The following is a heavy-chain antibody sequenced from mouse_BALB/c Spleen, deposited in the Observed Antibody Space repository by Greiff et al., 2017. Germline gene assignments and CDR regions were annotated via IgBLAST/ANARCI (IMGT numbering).Heavy chain of an antibody. D-gene: IGHD1-1*02. CDR1: GFTFSSDG. V-gene: IGHV5-6*01. Sequence: EVKLVESGGDFVKPGGSLKLSCAASGFTFSSDGMSWVRQTPEKRLEWVGTISSGGSYTYYPDSVKGRFTISRDNTKNTLYLQMSSPKSEDTAMYYCARHGGGYRYFDVWGAGTTVTVSS. CDR2: ISSGGSYT. J-gene: IGHJ1*01. CDR3: ARHGGGYRYFDV.